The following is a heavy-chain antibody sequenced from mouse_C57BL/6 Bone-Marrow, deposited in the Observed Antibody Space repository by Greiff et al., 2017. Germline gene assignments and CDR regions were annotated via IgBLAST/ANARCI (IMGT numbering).Heavy chain of an antibody. D-gene: IGHD2-10*02. CDR2: LLPGSGST. CDR1: GYTFTGYW. V-gene: IGHV1-9*01. Sequence: VQLMVSGAELMKPGASVKLSCKATGYTFTGYWIEWVKQRPGPGLEWIGELLPGSGSTNYHAKFKGQVIFSADPSSNTANMQLGSLTTEDSAIYYCAMKGYETYYYAMDYWGQGTSGTVSS. CDR3: AMKGYETYYYAMDY. J-gene: IGHJ4*01.